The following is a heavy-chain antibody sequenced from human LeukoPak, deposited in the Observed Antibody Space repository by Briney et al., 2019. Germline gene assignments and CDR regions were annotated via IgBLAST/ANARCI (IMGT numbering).Heavy chain of an antibody. J-gene: IGHJ6*02. CDR1: GFTFSDYY. Sequence: GGSLRLSCAASGFTFSDYYMSWIRQAPGKGLEWVSYISSSGSTIYYADSVKGRFTISRDNAKNSLYLQMNSLGAEDTAVYYCASSAGFDYYYGMDVWGQGTTVTVSS. D-gene: IGHD3-10*01. CDR2: ISSSGSTI. CDR3: ASSAGFDYYYGMDV. V-gene: IGHV3-11*01.